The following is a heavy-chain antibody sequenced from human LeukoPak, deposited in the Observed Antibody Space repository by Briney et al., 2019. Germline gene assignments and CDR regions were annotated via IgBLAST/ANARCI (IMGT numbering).Heavy chain of an antibody. J-gene: IGHJ4*02. Sequence: SETLSLTCTVSGGSISSYYWSWIRQPPGKGLEWIGYIYYSGSTNYNPSLKSRVTISVDTSKNQFCLKLSSVTAADTAVYYCASGMGYDSVSFDYWGQGTLVTVSS. CDR2: IYYSGST. CDR3: ASGMGYDSVSFDY. CDR1: GGSISSYY. V-gene: IGHV4-59*01. D-gene: IGHD5-12*01.